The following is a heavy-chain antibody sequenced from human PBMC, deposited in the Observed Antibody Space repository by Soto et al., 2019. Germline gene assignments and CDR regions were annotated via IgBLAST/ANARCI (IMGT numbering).Heavy chain of an antibody. V-gene: IGHV4-61*02. CDR3: ARDGPVVVPQTGRYGMDV. CDR1: GGSISSGGYY. D-gene: IGHD2-2*01. J-gene: IGHJ6*02. Sequence: SETLSLTCTVSGGSISSGGYYWSWIRQPAGKGLEWIGRIYTSGSTNYNPSLKSRVTMSVDTSKNQFSLKLSSVTAADTAVYYCARDGPVVVPQTGRYGMDVWGQGTTVTVSS. CDR2: IYTSGST.